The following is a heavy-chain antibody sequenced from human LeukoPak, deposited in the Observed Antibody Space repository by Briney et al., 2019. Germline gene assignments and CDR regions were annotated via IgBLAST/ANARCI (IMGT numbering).Heavy chain of an antibody. Sequence: ASAKVSCKASGYTFTGYYLHWVRQAPGQGLEWMGWINPNSGGTNYAQKFQGRVTMTRDTSISTAYMELSRLRSDDTAVYYCARDLQQQLDYYYYYMDVWGKGTTVTVSS. D-gene: IGHD6-13*01. CDR1: GYTFTGYY. V-gene: IGHV1-2*02. CDR3: ARDLQQQLDYYYYYMDV. CDR2: INPNSGGT. J-gene: IGHJ6*03.